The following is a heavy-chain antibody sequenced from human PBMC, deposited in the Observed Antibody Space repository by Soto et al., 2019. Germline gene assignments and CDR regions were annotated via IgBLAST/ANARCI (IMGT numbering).Heavy chain of an antibody. D-gene: IGHD3-3*01. J-gene: IGHJ6*04. CDR1: GYTFTSYY. CDR3: AREGVGSYYDFWSGYSDV. Sequence: GASVKVSCKASGYTFTSYYMHWVRQAPGQGLEWMGIINPSGGSTSYAQKFQGRVTMTRDTSTSTVYMELSSLRSEGTAVYYCAREGVGSYYDFWSGYSDVWGKGTTVTVSS. V-gene: IGHV1-46*03. CDR2: INPSGGST.